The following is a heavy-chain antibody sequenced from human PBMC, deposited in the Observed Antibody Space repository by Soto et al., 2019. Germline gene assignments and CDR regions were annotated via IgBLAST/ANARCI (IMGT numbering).Heavy chain of an antibody. CDR3: AAGGGLPRYY. Sequence: QLQLQESGSGLVKPSQTLSLTCAVSGGSISSGGYSWSWIRQPPGKGLEWIGYIYHSGSTYYNPSLRIRVTISVDRSKNQFSLKLSSVTAADTAVYSCAAGGGLPRYYWGQGTLVTVSS. V-gene: IGHV4-30-2*01. CDR2: IYHSGST. D-gene: IGHD5-12*01. J-gene: IGHJ4*02. CDR1: GGSISSGGYS.